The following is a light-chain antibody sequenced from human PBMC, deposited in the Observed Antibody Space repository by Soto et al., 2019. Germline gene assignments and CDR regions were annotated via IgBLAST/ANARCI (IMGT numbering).Light chain of an antibody. CDR3: QSYDSSLL. V-gene: IGLV1-40*01. J-gene: IGLJ2*01. CDR2: GNI. CDR1: GSNIGAGYD. Sequence: QSALTQPPSVSGAPGQRVTISCTGSGSNIGAGYDVHWYQQLPGTAPKLLIYGNINRPSGVPDRFSGSKSGTSASLAITGLQAEDEADYYCQSYDSSLLFGGGTKVTVL.